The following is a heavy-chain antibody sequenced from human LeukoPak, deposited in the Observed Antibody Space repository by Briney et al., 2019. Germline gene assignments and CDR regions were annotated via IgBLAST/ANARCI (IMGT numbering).Heavy chain of an antibody. CDR3: ARVTGGYYYYYMDV. V-gene: IGHV3-48*03. Sequence: QTGGSLRLSCAASGFTFSSYEMNWVRQAPGKGLEWVSYISSSGSTIYYADSVKGRFTISRDNAKNSLYLQMNSLRAEDTALYYCARVTGGYYYYYMDVWGKGTTVTVSS. J-gene: IGHJ6*03. CDR2: ISSSGSTI. CDR1: GFTFSSYE.